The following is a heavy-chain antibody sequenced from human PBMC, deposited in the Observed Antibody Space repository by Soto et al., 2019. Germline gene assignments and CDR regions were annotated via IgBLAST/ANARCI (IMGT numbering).Heavy chain of an antibody. Sequence: QVQLQESGPGLVQPSETLSLTCTVSGGSVNSGTYYLNWIRQPPGKGLEWIGYIFYKGTTSYSPSLQSRVTFSVDTSTHLFSLKLTSVTAADTAVYYCARAYTLMVAALGEWGQGTLVTVSS. CDR1: GGSVNSGTYY. J-gene: IGHJ1*01. V-gene: IGHV4-61*01. CDR2: IFYKGTT. CDR3: ARAYTLMVAALGE. D-gene: IGHD3-16*01.